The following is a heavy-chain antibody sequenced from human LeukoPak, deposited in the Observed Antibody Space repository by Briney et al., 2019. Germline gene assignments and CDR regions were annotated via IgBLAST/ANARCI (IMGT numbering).Heavy chain of an antibody. CDR3: ARDRLYYDFWSGYLS. CDR2: ISSSSSYI. V-gene: IGHV3-21*01. D-gene: IGHD3-3*01. CDR1: GFTFSSYS. Sequence: SGGSLRLSCAASGFTFSSYSMNWVRQAPGKGLEWVSSISSSSSYIYYADSVKGRFTISRDNAKNSLYLQMNSLRAEDTAVYYCARDRLYYDFWSGYLSWGQGTLVTVSS. J-gene: IGHJ5*02.